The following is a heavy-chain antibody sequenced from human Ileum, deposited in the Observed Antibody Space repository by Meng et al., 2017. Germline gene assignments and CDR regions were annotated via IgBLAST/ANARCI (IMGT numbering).Heavy chain of an antibody. J-gene: IGHJ4*02. D-gene: IGHD3-16*01. Sequence: VQLVEAGGGLVQPGGALRLSCVASGFTFSSYWMHWVRQAPGKGLVWVSRIDTDGRDPSYADSVKGRFTISRDNAKNTLFLQMNSLRAEDTAVYYCARALGYSPFWGQGTLVTVSS. V-gene: IGHV3-74*01. CDR1: GFTFSSYW. CDR2: IDTDGRDP. CDR3: ARALGYSPF.